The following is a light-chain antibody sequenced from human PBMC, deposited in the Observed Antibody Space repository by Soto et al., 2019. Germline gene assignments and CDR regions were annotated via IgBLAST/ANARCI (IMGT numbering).Light chain of an antibody. CDR2: AAS. Sequence: DIQMTQSPCSLSASVGDRVTITCRASESIRNNLNWYQQKPGKAPKLLIYAASTLQSGVPSRFSGGGSGTEFTLTIGSLQPEDFTTYYCQQTYSTPRAAFGQGTKVEFK. V-gene: IGKV1-39*01. CDR1: ESIRNN. J-gene: IGKJ1*01. CDR3: QQTYSTPRAA.